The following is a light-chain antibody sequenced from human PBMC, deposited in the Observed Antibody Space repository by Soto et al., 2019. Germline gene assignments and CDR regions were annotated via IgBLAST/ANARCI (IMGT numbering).Light chain of an antibody. Sequence: VLTQPPSASGPPGQRVTISCSGSSSNIGSSYVNWYQQLPGTAPKLLIYRSNQRPSGVPDRFLGSKSGTSASLAISGLRSEDEADYSCAAWDDSLSAHYVFGTGTKVTVL. CDR3: AAWDDSLSAHYV. CDR2: RSN. J-gene: IGLJ1*01. V-gene: IGLV1-47*01. CDR1: SSNIGSSY.